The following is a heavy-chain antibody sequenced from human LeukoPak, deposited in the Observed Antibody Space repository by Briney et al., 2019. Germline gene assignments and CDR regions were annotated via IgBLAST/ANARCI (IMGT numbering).Heavy chain of an antibody. Sequence: ASVKVSCKASGYTFTGYYMHWVRQAPGQGLEWMGRINPNSGGTNYAQKFQGRVTMTRDTSISTAYMELSRLRSDDTAVYYCASYCSGGSCYSDDAFGIWGQGTMVTVSS. CDR3: ASYCSGGSCYSDDAFGI. J-gene: IGHJ3*02. CDR2: INPNSGGT. CDR1: GYTFTGYY. V-gene: IGHV1-2*06. D-gene: IGHD2-15*01.